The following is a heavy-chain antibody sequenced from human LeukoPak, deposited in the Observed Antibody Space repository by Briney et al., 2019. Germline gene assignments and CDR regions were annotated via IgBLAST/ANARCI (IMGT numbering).Heavy chain of an antibody. CDR2: IYYSGST. D-gene: IGHD3-10*01. V-gene: IGHV4-39*07. J-gene: IGHJ3*02. Sequence: KPSETLSLTCTVSGGSISSSSYYWGWIRQPPGKGLEWIGSIYYSGSTYYNPSLKSRVTISVDTSKNQFSLKLSSVTAADTAVYYCARNLWFGESSDAFYIWGQGTMVTVSS. CDR1: GGSISSSSYY. CDR3: ARNLWFGESSDAFYI.